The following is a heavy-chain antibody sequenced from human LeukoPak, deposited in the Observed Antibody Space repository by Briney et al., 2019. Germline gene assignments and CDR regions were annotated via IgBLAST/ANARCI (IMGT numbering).Heavy chain of an antibody. Sequence: GGSLRLSCAASGFTFSDYYMSWIRQAPGKGREWVSYISSSGSTIYYADSVKGRFTISRDNAKNSLYLQMNSLRAEDTAVYYCARVPRSITIFGVVTHYYYYYMDVWGKGTTVTVSS. CDR3: ARVPRSITIFGVVTHYYYYYMDV. CDR2: ISSSGSTI. J-gene: IGHJ6*03. CDR1: GFTFSDYY. V-gene: IGHV3-11*01. D-gene: IGHD3-3*01.